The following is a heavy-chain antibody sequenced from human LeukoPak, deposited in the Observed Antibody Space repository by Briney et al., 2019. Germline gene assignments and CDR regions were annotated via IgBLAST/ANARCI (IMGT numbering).Heavy chain of an antibody. Sequence: GGSLRLSCAASGFTFSSYGMHWVRQAPGKGLEWVAVISYDGGNKYYADSVKGRFTISRDNSKNTLYLQMNSLRAEDTAVYYCARGPIAVAGTGFDYWGQGTLVTVSS. V-gene: IGHV3-30*03. CDR2: ISYDGGNK. J-gene: IGHJ4*02. D-gene: IGHD6-19*01. CDR1: GFTFSSYG. CDR3: ARGPIAVAGTGFDY.